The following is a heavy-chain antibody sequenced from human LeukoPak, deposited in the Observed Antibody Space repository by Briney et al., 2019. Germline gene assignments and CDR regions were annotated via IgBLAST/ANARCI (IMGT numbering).Heavy chain of an antibody. J-gene: IGHJ4*02. CDR3: ARGVTRITIFGVVIPYYFDY. CDR2: INHSGST. D-gene: IGHD3-3*01. Sequence: PSETLSPTCAVYGGSFSGYYWSWIRQPPGKGLEWIGEINHSGSTNYNPSLKSRVAISVDTSKNQFSLKLSSVTAADTAVYYCARGVTRITIFGVVIPYYFDYWGQGTLVTVSS. CDR1: GGSFSGYY. V-gene: IGHV4-34*01.